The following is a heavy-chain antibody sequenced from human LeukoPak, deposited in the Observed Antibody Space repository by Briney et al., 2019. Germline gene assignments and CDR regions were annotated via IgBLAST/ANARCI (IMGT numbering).Heavy chain of an antibody. CDR2: IYSGGST. J-gene: IGHJ4*02. V-gene: IGHV3-66*04. D-gene: IGHD5-24*01. CDR1: GFTFSSYA. Sequence: PGGSLRLSCAASGFTFSSYAMSWVRQAPGKGLEWVSVIYSGGSTYYADSVKGRFTISRDNSKNTLYLQMNSLRAEDTAVYYCARLEMATTRAFDYWGQGTLVTVSS. CDR3: ARLEMATTRAFDY.